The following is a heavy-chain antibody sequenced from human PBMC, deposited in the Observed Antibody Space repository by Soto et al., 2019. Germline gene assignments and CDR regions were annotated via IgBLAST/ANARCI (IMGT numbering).Heavy chain of an antibody. CDR1: GFTFSSYW. V-gene: IGHV3-7*05. CDR2: IKQDGSEK. CDR3: ARESTGYDFWSGYFSAVGNWFDP. D-gene: IGHD3-3*01. Sequence: GGSLRLSCAASGFTFSSYWMSWVREAPGKGLEWVANIKQDGSEKYYVDSVKGRFTISRDNAKNSLYLQMNSLRAEDTAVYYCARESTGYDFWSGYFSAVGNWFDPWGQGTLVTVSS. J-gene: IGHJ5*02.